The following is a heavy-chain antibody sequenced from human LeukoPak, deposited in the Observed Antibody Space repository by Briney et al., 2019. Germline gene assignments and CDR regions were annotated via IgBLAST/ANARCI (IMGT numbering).Heavy chain of an antibody. V-gene: IGHV4-39*01. CDR3: ARSYGSGWQTSNWYFDL. Sequence: PSETLSLTCTVSGGSISSYTYYWGWIRQPPGKGLEYIGRIYYSGTTYYNPSLKSRVTMSVDRSKNQFSLTLGSVTAADTALYYCARSYGSGWQTSNWYFDLWGRGTLVSVSS. CDR1: GGSISSYTYY. J-gene: IGHJ2*01. D-gene: IGHD6-19*01. CDR2: IYYSGTT.